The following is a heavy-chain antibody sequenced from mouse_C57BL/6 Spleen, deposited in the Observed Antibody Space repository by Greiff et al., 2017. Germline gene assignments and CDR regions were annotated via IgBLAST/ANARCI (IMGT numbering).Heavy chain of an antibody. CDR1: GYTFTSYW. D-gene: IGHD1-1*01. J-gene: IGHJ2*01. Sequence: QVQLQQSGAELVRPGSSVKLSCKASGYTFTSYWMHWVKQRPIQGLEWIGNIDPSDSETHYNQKFKDKATLTVDKSSSTAYMQLSSLTSEDSAVYYCARNYDGYFDYWGQGTTLTVSS. CDR2: IDPSDSET. V-gene: IGHV1-52*01. CDR3: ARNYDGYFDY.